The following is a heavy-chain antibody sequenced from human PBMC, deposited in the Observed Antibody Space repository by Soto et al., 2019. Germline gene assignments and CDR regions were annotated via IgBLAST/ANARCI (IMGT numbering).Heavy chain of an antibody. D-gene: IGHD2-2*01. CDR1: GFTFSSYG. Sequence: PGGSLRLSCAASGFTFSSYGMHWVRQAPGKGLEWVAVIWYDGSNKYYADSVKGRFTISRDNSKNTLYLQMNSLRAEDTAVYYCARDVGQCSSTSCFGASDIWGQGTMVTVS. CDR3: ARDVGQCSSTSCFGASDI. J-gene: IGHJ3*02. CDR2: IWYDGSNK. V-gene: IGHV3-33*01.